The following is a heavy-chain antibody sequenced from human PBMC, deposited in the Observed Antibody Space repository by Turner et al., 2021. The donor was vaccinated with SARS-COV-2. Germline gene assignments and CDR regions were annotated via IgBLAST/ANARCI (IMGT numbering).Heavy chain of an antibody. D-gene: IGHD3-22*01. CDR2: IIPIFGTA. Sequence: QVQLVQSGAEVKKPGSSVKVSCKASGGTFSSYAISWVRQAPGQGLEWMGGIIPIFGTANYAQKFQGRVTITADESTSTAYMELSSLRSEDTAVYYCARVPTYYYDTSGYWYFDLWGRGTLVTVSS. CDR3: ARVPTYYYDTSGYWYFDL. V-gene: IGHV1-69*01. CDR1: GGTFSSYA. J-gene: IGHJ2*01.